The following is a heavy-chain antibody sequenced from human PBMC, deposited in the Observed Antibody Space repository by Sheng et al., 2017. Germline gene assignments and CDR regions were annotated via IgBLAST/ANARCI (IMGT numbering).Heavy chain of an antibody. V-gene: IGHV3-73*01. D-gene: IGHD2-15*01. CDR3: TRPGYCSGGSCRDWFDP. CDR2: IRSKANSYAT. J-gene: IGHJ5*02. Sequence: EVQLVESGGGLVQPGGSLRLSCAASGFTFSGSAMHWVRQASGKGLEWVGRIRSKANSYATAYAASVKGRFTISRDDSKNTAYLQMNSLKTEDTAVYYCTRPGYCSGGSCRDWFDPVGPGNPG. CDR1: GFTFSGSA.